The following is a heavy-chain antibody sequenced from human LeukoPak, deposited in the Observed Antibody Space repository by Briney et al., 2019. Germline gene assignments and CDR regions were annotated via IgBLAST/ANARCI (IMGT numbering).Heavy chain of an antibody. V-gene: IGHV3-33*01. Sequence: GGSLRLSCAASGFTFSSYGMHWVRQAPGKGLEWVAVIWYDGSNKYYADSVKGRFTISRDNSKNTLYLQMNSLRAEDTAVYYCARDHLGYCSNTSCYYGYWGQGTLVTVPS. CDR3: ARDHLGYCSNTSCYYGY. CDR1: GFTFSSYG. D-gene: IGHD2-2*01. J-gene: IGHJ4*02. CDR2: IWYDGSNK.